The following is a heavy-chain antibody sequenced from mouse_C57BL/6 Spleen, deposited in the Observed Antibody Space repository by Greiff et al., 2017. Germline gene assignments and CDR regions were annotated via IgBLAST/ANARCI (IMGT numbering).Heavy chain of an antibody. CDR1: GYTFTSYW. D-gene: IGHD1-1*01. Sequence: QVQLQQPGAELVMPGASVKLSCKASGYTFTSYWMHWVKQRPGHGLEWIGEIDPSASYTNYNQKFKGKSTLTVDKSSSTAYMQLSSLTSEDSAVYYCARGGYLSPMDYWGQGTAVTVSS. CDR3: ARGGYLSPMDY. J-gene: IGHJ4*01. V-gene: IGHV1-69*01. CDR2: IDPSASYT.